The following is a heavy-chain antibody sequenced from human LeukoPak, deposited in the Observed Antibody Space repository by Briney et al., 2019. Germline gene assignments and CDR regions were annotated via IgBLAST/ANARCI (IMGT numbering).Heavy chain of an antibody. CDR3: SRISYCGGDCYSFDY. CDR2: IYYSGST. CDR1: GGSISGYY. Sequence: TSESLSLKCTVSGGSISGYYWSWIRQPPGKGLEWIAYIYYSGSTNYNPSLKSRVTISVDKSKKQFSLKLSSVTASDTALYYCSRISYCGGDCYSFDYWGQGTLVTVSS. V-gene: IGHV4-59*01. J-gene: IGHJ4*02. D-gene: IGHD2-21*02.